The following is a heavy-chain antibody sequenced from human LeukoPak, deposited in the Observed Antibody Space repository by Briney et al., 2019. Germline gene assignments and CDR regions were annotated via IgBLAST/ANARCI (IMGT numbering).Heavy chain of an antibody. V-gene: IGHV4-39*01. J-gene: IGHJ4*02. CDR3: ARHRVTVYYFDY. CDR2: IYYSGST. Sequence: SETLSLTCTVSGGSISSGGYYWGWIRQPPGKGLEWIGSIYYSGSTYYNPSLKSRVTISVDTSKNQFSLKLSSVTAADTAVYYCARHRVTVYYFDYWGQGTLVTVSS. D-gene: IGHD1-14*01. CDR1: GGSISSGGYY.